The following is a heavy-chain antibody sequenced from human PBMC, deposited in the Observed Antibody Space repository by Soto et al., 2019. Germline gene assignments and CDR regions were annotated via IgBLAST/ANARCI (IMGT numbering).Heavy chain of an antibody. V-gene: IGHV4-39*01. J-gene: IGHJ6*02. D-gene: IGHD6-19*01. CDR2: IYYSGST. Sequence: SETLSLTCTVSGGSISSSSYYWGWIRQPPGKGLEWIGSIYYSGSTYYNPSLKSRVTISVDTSKNQFSLKLSSVTAADTAVYYCATQGKSSGWSYYSYGMEVWGQGTTVTVAS. CDR3: ATQGKSSGWSYYSYGMEV. CDR1: GGSISSSSYY.